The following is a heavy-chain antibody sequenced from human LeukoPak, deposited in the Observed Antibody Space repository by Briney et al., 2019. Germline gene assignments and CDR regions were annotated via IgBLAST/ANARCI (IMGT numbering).Heavy chain of an antibody. J-gene: IGHJ5*02. CDR1: GGSISSYY. D-gene: IGHD4-17*01. CDR3: AREGLGYGDYGFDP. Sequence: SETLSLTCTVSGGSISSYYWSWIRQPPGKGLEWIGYIYYSGSTNYNPSLKSRVTISVDTSKNQFSLKLSSVTAADTAVCYCAREGLGYGDYGFDPWGQGTLVTVSS. CDR2: IYYSGST. V-gene: IGHV4-59*01.